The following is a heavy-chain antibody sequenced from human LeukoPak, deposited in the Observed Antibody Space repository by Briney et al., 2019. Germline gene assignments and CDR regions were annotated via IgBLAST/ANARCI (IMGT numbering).Heavy chain of an antibody. Sequence: GGSLTLSCAASGFTFSSYAMYWVRQAPGKGLEYVSSISSNGGGTYYANSVKGRFTISRDNSKNTLFLQMGSLRAEDMAVYYCARVTAGGVFDYWGQGTLVTVSS. CDR1: GFTFSSYA. CDR3: ARVTAGGVFDY. CDR2: ISSNGGGT. V-gene: IGHV3-64*01. D-gene: IGHD3-16*01. J-gene: IGHJ4*02.